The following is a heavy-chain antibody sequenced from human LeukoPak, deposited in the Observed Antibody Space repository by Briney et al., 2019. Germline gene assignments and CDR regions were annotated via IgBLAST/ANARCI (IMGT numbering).Heavy chain of an antibody. CDR3: GKVAWESTVFDY. Sequence: GRSLRLSCAASGFTFSSYGMHWVRQAPGKGLEWVAVISYDGSNKYYADSVKGRFTISRDNSKNTLYLQMNSLRAEDAAVYYCGKVAWESTVFDYGGQGTLVPVSS. J-gene: IGHJ4*02. CDR1: GFTFSSYG. V-gene: IGHV3-30*18. CDR2: ISYDGSNK. D-gene: IGHD4-17*01.